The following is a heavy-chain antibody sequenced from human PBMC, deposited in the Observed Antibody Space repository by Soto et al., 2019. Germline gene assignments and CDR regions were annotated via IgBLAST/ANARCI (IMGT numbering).Heavy chain of an antibody. Sequence: EVQLVESGGGLVQPGRSLRLSCAASGFTFDDYAMHWVRQAPGKGLEWVSGISWNSGSIGYADSVKGRFTISRDNAKNSLYLQMNSLRAQDTAVYYCAREFALFSNYYGMDVWGQGTTVTVSS. D-gene: IGHD2-21*01. J-gene: IGHJ6*02. V-gene: IGHV3-9*01. CDR3: AREFALFSNYYGMDV. CDR2: ISWNSGSI. CDR1: GFTFDDYA.